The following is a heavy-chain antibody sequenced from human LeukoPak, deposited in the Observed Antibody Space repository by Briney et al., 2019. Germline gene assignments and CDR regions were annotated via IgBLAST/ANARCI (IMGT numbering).Heavy chain of an antibody. CDR2: SYTSGST. V-gene: IGHV4-4*07. CDR1: GCCISSYY. CDR3: ARTGYSSSYYKFRFDY. Sequence: PSDTLSLTCTVSGCCISSYYWRWIRRPAGKGLEWIGRSYTSGSTNYKPSLKNRVTMSVDTSKSQFSLKLSSVTAADTAVYYCARTGYSSSYYKFRFDYWGQGTLVTVSS. J-gene: IGHJ4*02. D-gene: IGHD6-13*01.